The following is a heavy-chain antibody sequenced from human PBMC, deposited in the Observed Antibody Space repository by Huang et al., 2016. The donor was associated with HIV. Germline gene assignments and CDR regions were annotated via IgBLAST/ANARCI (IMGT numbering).Heavy chain of an antibody. CDR3: ARAKDTWDAYDI. V-gene: IGHV3-30-3*01. D-gene: IGHD5-18*01. CDR2: ISNDGSNN. J-gene: IGHJ3*02. Sequence: QVQLVESGGGVVQPGRSLRLSCAASGFPFNHHAMHWVRQARGKGLEWVAGISNDGSNNYYADSVKGRFTISRDSSKSTLFLHMTSLRTEDTAVYYCARAKDTWDAYDIWGQGTMVIVSS. CDR1: GFPFNHHA.